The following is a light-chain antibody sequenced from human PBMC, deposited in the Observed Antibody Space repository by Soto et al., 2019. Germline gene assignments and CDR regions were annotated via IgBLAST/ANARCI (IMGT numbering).Light chain of an antibody. CDR3: QHYCHSRLYT. V-gene: IGKV3-20*01. Sequence: EIVLTQSPGTLSLSPGERATLSLRASQSFSTTYLAWYQQKPGQAPRLLLYGASSRATGIPDRFSGSGSGTDLSLTINRLEDGYFSLYYCQHYCHSRLYTFGQWTKVDIK. CDR2: GAS. CDR1: QSFSTTY. J-gene: IGKJ1*01.